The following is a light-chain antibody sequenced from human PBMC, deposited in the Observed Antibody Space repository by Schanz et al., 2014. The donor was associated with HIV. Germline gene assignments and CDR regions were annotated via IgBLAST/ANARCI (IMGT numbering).Light chain of an antibody. CDR2: NNN. J-gene: IGLJ2*01. CDR3: AAWDDSLEGVE. V-gene: IGLV1-44*01. Sequence: QSVLTQPPSASGTPGQRVTISCSGSSSNIGSNTVTWYPPLPGTAPKVLIYNNNQRPSWVPVRFSGSKSGTSASLAISGLQSEDEADYYCAAWDDSLEGVEFGGGTKLTVL. CDR1: SSNIGSNT.